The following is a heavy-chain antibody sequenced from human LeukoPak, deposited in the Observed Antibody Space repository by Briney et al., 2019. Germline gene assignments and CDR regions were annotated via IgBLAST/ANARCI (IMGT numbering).Heavy chain of an antibody. CDR3: ARVGGDTVTNRY. Sequence: GAAVKVSCKASGYTFTSYDINWVRQATGQGLEWMGWMNPSSGNTGYAQKFQGRVTMTRNTSISTAYMELSSLRSEDTAVYYCARVGGDTVTNRYWGQGTLVTVSS. CDR1: GYTFTSYD. D-gene: IGHD4-17*01. V-gene: IGHV1-8*01. CDR2: MNPSSGNT. J-gene: IGHJ4*02.